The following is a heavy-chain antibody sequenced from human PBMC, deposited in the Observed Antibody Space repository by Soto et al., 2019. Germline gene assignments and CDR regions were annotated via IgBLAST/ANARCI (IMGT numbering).Heavy chain of an antibody. CDR2: ISYDGSNK. J-gene: IGHJ4*02. Sequence: GGSLRLSCAASGFTFSSYAMHWVRQAPGKGLEWVAVISYDGSNKYYADSVKGRFTISRDNSKNTLYLQMNSLRAEDTAVYYCAREDFEMAVDYWGQGTLVTV. CDR1: GFTFSSYA. CDR3: AREDFEMAVDY. V-gene: IGHV3-30-3*01. D-gene: IGHD3-3*01.